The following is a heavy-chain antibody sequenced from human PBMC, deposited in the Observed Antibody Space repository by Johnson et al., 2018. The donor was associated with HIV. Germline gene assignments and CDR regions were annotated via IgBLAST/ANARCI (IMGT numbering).Heavy chain of an antibody. CDR3: TRNQWLVAERDAFDI. CDR2: INWNGGST. J-gene: IGHJ3*02. D-gene: IGHD6-19*01. CDR1: GFTFSSYW. Sequence: EKLVESGGGVVRPGGSLRLSCAASGFTFSSYWMHWVRQAPGKGLVWVSGINWNGGSTGYTDSVKGRFTISRDNAKNSLYLQMNSLIPEDTAVYYCTRNQWLVAERDAFDIWGQGTMVTVSS. V-gene: IGHV3-20*04.